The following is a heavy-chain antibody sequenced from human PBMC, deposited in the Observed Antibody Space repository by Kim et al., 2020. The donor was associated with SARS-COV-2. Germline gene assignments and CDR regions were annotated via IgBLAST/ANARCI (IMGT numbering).Heavy chain of an antibody. CDR3: AKDLSDCSGGSCYLYYY. D-gene: IGHD2-15*01. CDR2: ISYDGSNK. V-gene: IGHV3-30*18. J-gene: IGHJ6*01. Sequence: GGSLRLSCVASGFTFSSYGMHWVRQAPGKGLEWVAVISYDGSNKYYADSVKGRFTISRDNSKNTLYLQMNSLRAEDTAVYYCAKDLSDCSGGSCYLYYY. CDR1: GFTFSSYG.